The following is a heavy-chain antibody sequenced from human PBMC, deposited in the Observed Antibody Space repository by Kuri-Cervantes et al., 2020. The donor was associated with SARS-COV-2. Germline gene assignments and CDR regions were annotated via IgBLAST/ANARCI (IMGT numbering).Heavy chain of an antibody. D-gene: IGHD2-15*01. V-gene: IGHV1-69*13. CDR1: GGTFSSYA. J-gene: IGHJ6*02. Sequence: SVKVSCKASGGTFSSYAISWVRQAPGQGLEWMGGIIPIFGTANYAQKFQGRVTITADESTSTAYMELSSLRSEDTAVYYCATYSPYYYYGMDVWGQGTTVTVSS. CDR2: IIPIFGTA. CDR3: ATYSPYYYYGMDV.